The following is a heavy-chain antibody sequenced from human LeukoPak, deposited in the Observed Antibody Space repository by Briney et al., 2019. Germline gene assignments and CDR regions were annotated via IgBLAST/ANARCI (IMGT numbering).Heavy chain of an antibody. D-gene: IGHD2-15*01. Sequence: GGSPRLSCAASGFTFKLYWMHWVRQVPGKGPVWVARINDDGSDTVYADSVKGRFTISRDDAKNMLFLQMNSLRGEDTAVYHCVRGGPSTWSWGQGTLVTVSS. J-gene: IGHJ5*02. V-gene: IGHV3-74*01. CDR2: INDDGSDT. CDR1: GFTFKLYW. CDR3: VRGGPSTWS.